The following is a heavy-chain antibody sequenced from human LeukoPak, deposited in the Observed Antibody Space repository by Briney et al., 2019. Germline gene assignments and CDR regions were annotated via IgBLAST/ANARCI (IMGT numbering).Heavy chain of an antibody. CDR1: GGSISSSSYY. Sequence: PSETLSLTCTVSGGSISSSSYYWGWIRQPPGKGLEWIGSIYYSGSTYYNPSLKSRVTISVDTSKNQFSLKLSSVTAADTAVYYCARLAHRIVGATYWGQGTLVTVSS. J-gene: IGHJ4*02. D-gene: IGHD1-26*01. CDR2: IYYSGST. CDR3: ARLAHRIVGATY. V-gene: IGHV4-39*01.